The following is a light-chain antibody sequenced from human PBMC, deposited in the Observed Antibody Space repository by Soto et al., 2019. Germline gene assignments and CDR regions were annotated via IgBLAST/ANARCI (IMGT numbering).Light chain of an antibody. V-gene: IGLV3-21*02. CDR1: NIGSDT. CDR3: LVWDSIGDNYV. Sequence: SYELTQPRSVSVAPGETARITCGRNNIGSDTVHWYQQKPGQAPVVVVYDDSERPSGTPERISGSNSGDTATLTIRRVEAGDEADYYCLVWDSIGDNYVFGSGTKVIIL. CDR2: DDS. J-gene: IGLJ1*01.